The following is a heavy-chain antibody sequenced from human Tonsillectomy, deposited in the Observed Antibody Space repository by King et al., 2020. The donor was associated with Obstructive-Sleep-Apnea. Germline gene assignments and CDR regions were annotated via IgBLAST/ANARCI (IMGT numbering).Heavy chain of an antibody. V-gene: IGHV3-23*04. Sequence: VQLVESGGGLVQPGGSLRLSCAASGFTFSSYAMSWVRQAPGKGLEGVSAISGSGGSTYYADSVKGRFTISRDNSKNTLYLQMNSLRAEDTAVYYCAKDGSYGYSSGWYGDYWGQGTLVTVSS. CDR2: ISGSGGST. CDR1: GFTFSSYA. J-gene: IGHJ4*02. D-gene: IGHD6-19*01. CDR3: AKDGSYGYSSGWYGDY.